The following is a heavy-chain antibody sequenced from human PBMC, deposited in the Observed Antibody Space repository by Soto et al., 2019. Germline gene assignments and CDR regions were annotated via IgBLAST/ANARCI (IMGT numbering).Heavy chain of an antibody. J-gene: IGHJ6*02. CDR1: GFTFSSYW. V-gene: IGHV3-7*01. D-gene: IGHD6-13*01. CDR3: ARIAASGRGLDV. Sequence: EVQLVESGGGLVQPGGSLRLSCVDSGFTFSSYWMSWVRQAPVKGLEWVGNIKQDGSEENYVDSVKGRFTISRDNAKNSMYLKLNSLRAEDTAVYYCARIAASGRGLDVWGQGTTVVVSS. CDR2: IKQDGSEE.